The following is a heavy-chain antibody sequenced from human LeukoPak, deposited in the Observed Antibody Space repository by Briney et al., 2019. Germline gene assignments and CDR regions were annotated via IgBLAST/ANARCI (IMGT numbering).Heavy chain of an antibody. CDR1: GGSISSSSYY. V-gene: IGHV4-39*07. Sequence: PSETLSLTCTVSGGSISSSSYYWGWIRQPPGKGLEWIGSIYYSGSTYYNPSLKSRVTISVDTSKNQFSLMLSSVTAADTAVYYCARGIAAAYWGQGTLVTVSS. J-gene: IGHJ4*02. D-gene: IGHD6-13*01. CDR3: ARGIAAAY. CDR2: IYYSGST.